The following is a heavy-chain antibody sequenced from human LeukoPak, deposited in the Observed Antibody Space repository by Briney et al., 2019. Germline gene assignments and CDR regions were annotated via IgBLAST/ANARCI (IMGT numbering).Heavy chain of an antibody. Sequence: PGGSLRLSCEASGFTFSTYGMHWVRQAPGKGLEGVAVIWYDGSNKNYADSVKGRFTISRDNSKNTLYLQMNSLRAEDTAAYYCARGGRTTWHGMDVWGQGTTVTVSS. CDR3: ARGGRTTWHGMDV. CDR1: GFTFSTYG. V-gene: IGHV3-33*01. J-gene: IGHJ6*02. D-gene: IGHD4-17*01. CDR2: IWYDGSNK.